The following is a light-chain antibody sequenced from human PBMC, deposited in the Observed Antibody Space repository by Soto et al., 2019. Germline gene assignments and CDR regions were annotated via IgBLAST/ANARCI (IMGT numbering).Light chain of an antibody. J-gene: IGLJ2*01. CDR1: GSDIGSKT. CDR3: AAWDDRLNGPV. V-gene: IGLV1-44*01. Sequence: QSVLTQPPSASGTPGQRVTISCSGSGSDIGSKTVSWYQQLPGTAPKLLIYGNDQRPSGVPDRFSGSKSGTSASLAISGLQSEDEADSYCAAWDDRLNGPVFGGGTKLTVL. CDR2: GND.